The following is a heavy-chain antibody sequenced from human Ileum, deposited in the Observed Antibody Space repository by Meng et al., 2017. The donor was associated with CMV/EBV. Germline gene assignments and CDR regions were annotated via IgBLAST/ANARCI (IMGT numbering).Heavy chain of an antibody. V-gene: IGHV4-30-4*08. CDR3: VRQVVAASFDY. J-gene: IGHJ4*02. CDR2: INYSGSP. Sequence: QASGPVPFTPSPPLPPTCAVSGGSITSCYFYWSCIPQRTGRGLDWIGYINYSGSPYYKPSLQSRVTISLDTSKNQFSLNLRSVTATDSAVYYCVRQVVAASFDYWGQGALVTVSS. D-gene: IGHD2-15*01. CDR1: GGSITSCYFY.